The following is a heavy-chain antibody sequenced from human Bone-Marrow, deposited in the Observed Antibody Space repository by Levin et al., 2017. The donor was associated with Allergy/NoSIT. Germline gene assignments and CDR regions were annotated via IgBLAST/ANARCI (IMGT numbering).Heavy chain of an antibody. D-gene: IGHD3-3*01. CDR3: TTSFSLYDFWSGYSHYYGMDV. J-gene: IGHJ6*02. CDR2: IKSKTDGGTT. V-gene: IGHV3-15*07. Sequence: GGSLRLSCAASGFTFSNAWMNWVRQAPGKGLEWVGRIKSKTDGGTTDYAAPVKGRFTISRDDSKNTLYLQMNSLKTEDTAVYYCTTSFSLYDFWSGYSHYYGMDVWGQGTTVTVSS. CDR1: GFTFSNAW.